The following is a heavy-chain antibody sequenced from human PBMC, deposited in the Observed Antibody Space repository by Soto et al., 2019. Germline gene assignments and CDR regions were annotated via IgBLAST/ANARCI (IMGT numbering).Heavy chain of an antibody. V-gene: IGHV1-69*13. CDR1: GGTFSNSA. Sequence: WASVKVSCKASGGTFSNSAINWVRQAPGQGLEWLGGIIPIFGTTNYAQKFQGRVTITADESTSTAYMELSSLRSEDTAVYYCAREYNSYANPYDSWGQGTLVTVSS. D-gene: IGHD2-2*01. CDR3: AREYNSYANPYDS. CDR2: IIPIFGTT. J-gene: IGHJ5*01.